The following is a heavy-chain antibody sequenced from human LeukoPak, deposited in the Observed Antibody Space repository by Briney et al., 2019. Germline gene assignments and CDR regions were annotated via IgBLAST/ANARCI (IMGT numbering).Heavy chain of an antibody. Sequence: GESLKISCKASGYSFTNNWIGGVRQMPGKGLEWMGIINPSDFETRYSPSFQGQVTISADRSISTAYLQWSSLKASDTAMYYCATQGCTSINCYTVDSWGQGTLVTVSS. CDR3: ATQGCTSINCYTVDS. V-gene: IGHV5-51*01. D-gene: IGHD2-2*02. CDR2: INPSDFET. CDR1: GYSFTNNW. J-gene: IGHJ5*01.